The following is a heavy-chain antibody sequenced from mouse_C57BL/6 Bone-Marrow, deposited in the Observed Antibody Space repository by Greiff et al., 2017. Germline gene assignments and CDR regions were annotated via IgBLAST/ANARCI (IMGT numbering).Heavy chain of an antibody. CDR3: AREDYVYAMDY. Sequence: VQLQQPGAELVRPGSSVKLSCKASGYTFTSYWMHWVKQRPIQGLEWIGNIDPSDSETHYNQKFKDKATLTVDKSSSTAYMQLSSLTSEDSAVYCCAREDYVYAMDYWGQGTSVTVSS. J-gene: IGHJ4*01. V-gene: IGHV1-52*01. D-gene: IGHD2-4*01. CDR2: IDPSDSET. CDR1: GYTFTSYW.